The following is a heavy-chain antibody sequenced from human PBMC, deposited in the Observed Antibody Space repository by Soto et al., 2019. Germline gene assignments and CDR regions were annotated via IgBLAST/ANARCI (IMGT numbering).Heavy chain of an antibody. CDR1: GYTFTSYG. CDR2: ISAYNGNT. V-gene: IGHV1-18*01. D-gene: IGHD3-10*01. Sequence: QVQLVQSGAEVKKPGASVKVSCKASGYTFTSYGISWVRQAPGQGLEWMGWISAYNGNTNYAQKLQGRVTMTTDTSTRTAYMELRSLRSDDTAVYYCARVSRGRRGPAEFQLIDYWGQGTLVTVSS. CDR3: ARVSRGRRGPAEFQLIDY. J-gene: IGHJ4*02.